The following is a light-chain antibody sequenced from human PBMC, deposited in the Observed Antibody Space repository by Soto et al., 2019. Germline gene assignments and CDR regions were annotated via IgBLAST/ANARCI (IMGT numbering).Light chain of an antibody. V-gene: IGLV2-23*01. Sequence: QSALTQPASVSGSPGQSITISCTGTSSDVGSYNLVSWYQQHPGKAPKVMIYEGSKRPSGVSNRFSGSKSGNTASLTISGLQAEDGADYYCCSYAGSSTLVFGGGTKLTVL. CDR2: EGS. J-gene: IGLJ2*01. CDR1: SSDVGSYNL. CDR3: CSYAGSSTLV.